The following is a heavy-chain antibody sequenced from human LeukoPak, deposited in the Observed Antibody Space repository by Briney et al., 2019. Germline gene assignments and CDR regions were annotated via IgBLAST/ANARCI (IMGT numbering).Heavy chain of an antibody. J-gene: IGHJ4*02. D-gene: IGHD2-15*01. V-gene: IGHV3-73*01. CDR3: TRQDCSGGSCSYVDY. CDR2: IRSKPNSYTT. Sequence: PGGSLKLSCAASGFTFSGFYMHWVRQASGKGLEWVGLIRSKPNSYTTVYAASVQGRFTISRDDSKNTAYLQMNSLKAEDTAVYYCTRQDCSGGSCSYVDYWGQGTLVTVSS. CDR1: GFTFSGFY.